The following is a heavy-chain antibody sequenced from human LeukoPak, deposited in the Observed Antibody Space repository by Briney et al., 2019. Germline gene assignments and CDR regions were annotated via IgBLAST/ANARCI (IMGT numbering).Heavy chain of an antibody. J-gene: IGHJ5*02. Sequence: GGSLRLSCAASGFTFNNYGMHWVRQAPGKGLEWVAFIRYDGSNKYYADSVKGRFTISRDNSKNTLYLQMNSLRAEDTAVYYCAKDADDYYGSGSHPSFDPWGQGALVTVSS. CDR1: GFTFNNYG. CDR3: AKDADDYYGSGSHPSFDP. CDR2: IRYDGSNK. D-gene: IGHD3-10*01. V-gene: IGHV3-30*02.